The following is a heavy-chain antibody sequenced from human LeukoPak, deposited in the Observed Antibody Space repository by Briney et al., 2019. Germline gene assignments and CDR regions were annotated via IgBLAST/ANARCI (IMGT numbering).Heavy chain of an antibody. J-gene: IGHJ5*02. CDR1: GFTFSSFA. Sequence: GGSLRLSCAASGFTFSSFAMAWVRRAPGKGLEWVSSITGSHGRTYNTDSVKGRFTISRDDSQNTLYLQMNSLTAEDTAVYYCTKDPNGDYVGAFDPWGQGTLVTVSS. V-gene: IGHV3-23*01. D-gene: IGHD4-17*01. CDR3: TKDPNGDYVGAFDP. CDR2: ITGSHGRT.